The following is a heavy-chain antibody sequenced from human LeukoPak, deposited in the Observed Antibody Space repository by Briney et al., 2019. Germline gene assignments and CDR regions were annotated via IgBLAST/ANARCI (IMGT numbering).Heavy chain of an antibody. J-gene: IGHJ4*02. CDR3: ARLYYDSSGYHYFDY. D-gene: IGHD3-22*01. V-gene: IGHV4-59*01. CDR1: GGSISYYY. CDR2: IYYSGST. Sequence: SETLSLICTVSGGSISYYYWNWIRQPPGKGLEWIGYIYYSGSTNYNPSLKSRVTISVDTSKNQFSLKLSSVTAADTAVYYCARLYYDSSGYHYFDYWGQGTLVTVSS.